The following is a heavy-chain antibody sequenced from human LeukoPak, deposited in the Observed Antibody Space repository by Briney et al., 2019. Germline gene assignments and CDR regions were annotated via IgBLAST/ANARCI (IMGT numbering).Heavy chain of an antibody. J-gene: IGHJ4*02. Sequence: SETLSLTCTVSGGSISSYYWSWIRQPPGKGLEWIGYIYYSGSTNYNPSLKSRVTISVDTSKNQFSLKLSSVTAADTAVYYCARDLGLSSGWYYFDYWGQGTLVTVSS. D-gene: IGHD6-19*01. CDR1: GGSISSYY. V-gene: IGHV4-59*01. CDR3: ARDLGLSSGWYYFDY. CDR2: IYYSGST.